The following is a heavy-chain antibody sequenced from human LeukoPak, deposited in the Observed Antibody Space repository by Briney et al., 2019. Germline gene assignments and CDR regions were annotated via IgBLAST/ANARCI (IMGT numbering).Heavy chain of an antibody. Sequence: GGSLRLSCAASGSTFDDYAMHWVRQAPGKGLEWVSSISWNSGSIGYADSVKGRFTISRDNAKNSLYLQMNSLRAEDTAVYYCARGEVVDYGDYSFVRYYYYGMDVWGQGTTVTVSS. CDR2: ISWNSGSI. J-gene: IGHJ6*02. V-gene: IGHV3-9*01. D-gene: IGHD4-17*01. CDR1: GSTFDDYA. CDR3: ARGEVVDYGDYSFVRYYYYGMDV.